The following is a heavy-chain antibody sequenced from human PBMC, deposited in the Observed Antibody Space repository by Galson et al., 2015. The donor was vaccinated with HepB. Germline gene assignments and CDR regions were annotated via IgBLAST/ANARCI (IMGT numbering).Heavy chain of an antibody. CDR2: IYPGDSDT. V-gene: IGHV5-51*01. D-gene: IGHD2-2*01. CDR3: ARRGGESSSHSRLDN. Sequence: QSGAEVKKPGESLKISCQGIGYLFSGYWIGWVRQMPGKGLEWMGIIYPGDSDTSYSPSFQGQVTISADQSSSVVYLQWNSLKPSDPAIYFCARRGGESSSHSRLDNWGQGTLVTVSS. CDR1: GYLFSGYW. J-gene: IGHJ4*02.